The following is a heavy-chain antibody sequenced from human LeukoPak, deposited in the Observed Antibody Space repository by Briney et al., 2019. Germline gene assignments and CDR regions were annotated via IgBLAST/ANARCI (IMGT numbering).Heavy chain of an antibody. CDR1: GLTLSSYS. CDR2: ISSNSSYI. CDR3: ARDRGQLPNQFDY. J-gene: IGHJ4*02. Sequence: PGGSLRPSCAPSGLTLSSYSIESGRQAPGKGLGCVSSISSNSSYIYYADSVKGRFTISRDKAKNSLYLQMNSLRDEDTAVYYCARDRGQLPNQFDYWGQGTLVTVSS. D-gene: IGHD2-2*01. V-gene: IGHV3-21*01.